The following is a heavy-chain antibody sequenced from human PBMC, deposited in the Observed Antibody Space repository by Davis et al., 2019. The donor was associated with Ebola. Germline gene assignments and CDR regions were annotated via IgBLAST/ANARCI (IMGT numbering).Heavy chain of an antibody. J-gene: IGHJ4*02. Sequence: GESLKISCAASGFTFSSYSMNWVRQAPGKGLEWVSYISSSSSTIYYADSVKGRFTISRDNAKNSLYLQMNSLRDEDTAVYYCARDGYYDFWSGSGGYYFDYWGQGTLVTVSS. D-gene: IGHD3-3*01. V-gene: IGHV3-48*02. CDR2: ISSSSSTI. CDR1: GFTFSSYS. CDR3: ARDGYYDFWSGSGGYYFDY.